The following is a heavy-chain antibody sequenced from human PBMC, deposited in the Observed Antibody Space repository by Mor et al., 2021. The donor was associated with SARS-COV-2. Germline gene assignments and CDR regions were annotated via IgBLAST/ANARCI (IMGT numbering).Heavy chain of an antibody. J-gene: IGHJ4*02. CDR2: NAASGDT. V-gene: IGHV1-3*01. Sequence: NAASGDTNYAQKFQGRVSITRDTFATTAYMELSRLTFEDTAVYFCARVREEGLVALDYWGQGTLVTVSS. CDR3: ARVREEGLVALDY. D-gene: IGHD3-9*01.